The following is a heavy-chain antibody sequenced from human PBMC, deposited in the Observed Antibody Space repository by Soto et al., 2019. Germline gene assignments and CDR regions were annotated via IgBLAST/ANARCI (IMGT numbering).Heavy chain of an antibody. D-gene: IGHD3-10*01. CDR1: GFTFSAFS. CDR3: ASAMTMGWSPQGY. CDR2: ISGTSRYI. V-gene: IGHV3-21*06. Sequence: PGGSLRLSCTVSGFTFSAFSHNWVRQVPGKGLEWISSISGTSRYIDYADSVKGRFTISRDNTNNSVSLQMSRLRTGDTGLYYCASAMTMGWSPQGYWGQGTPVTVS. J-gene: IGHJ4*02.